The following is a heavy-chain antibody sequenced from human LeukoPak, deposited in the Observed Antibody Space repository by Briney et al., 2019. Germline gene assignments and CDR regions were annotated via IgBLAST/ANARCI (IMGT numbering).Heavy chain of an antibody. CDR2: IYYSGST. Sequence: SETLSLTCTVSGASISSSGDYWGWIRQPPGKGLEWIGSIYYSGSTYYNPSLKSRVTISVDTSKNQFSLKLSSVTAADTAMYYSARRNLYYYYMDVWGKGTTVTVSS. CDR1: GASISSSGDY. J-gene: IGHJ6*03. V-gene: IGHV4-39*01. CDR3: ARRNLYYYYMDV.